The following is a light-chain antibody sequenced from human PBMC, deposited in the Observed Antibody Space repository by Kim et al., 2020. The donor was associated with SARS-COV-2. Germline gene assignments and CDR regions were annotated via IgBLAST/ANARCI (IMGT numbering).Light chain of an antibody. CDR2: EAS. V-gene: IGKV1-33*01. J-gene: IGKJ2*01. CDR3: PQYADLPPNT. Sequence: DIQMTQSPSSLSASVGDRVTITCQASQDISDFLNWYQQKPGKAPTLLIYEASNLETGVPSRFSGSGYGTDFTFAISSLQPEDFATYYCPQYADLPPNTFGQGTKLEIK. CDR1: QDISDF.